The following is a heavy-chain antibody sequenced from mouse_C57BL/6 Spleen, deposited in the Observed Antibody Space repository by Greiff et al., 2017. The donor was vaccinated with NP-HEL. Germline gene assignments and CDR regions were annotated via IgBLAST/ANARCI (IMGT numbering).Heavy chain of an antibody. CDR1: GYTFTSYG. Sequence: QVQLQQSGAELARPGASVKLSCKASGYTFTSYGISWVKQRTGQGLEWIGEIYPRSGNTYYNEKFKGKATLTADKSSSTAYMELRSLTSEDSAVYFCAILRYLAYWGQGTLVTVSA. CDR3: AILRYLAY. D-gene: IGHD1-1*01. V-gene: IGHV1-81*01. CDR2: IYPRSGNT. J-gene: IGHJ3*01.